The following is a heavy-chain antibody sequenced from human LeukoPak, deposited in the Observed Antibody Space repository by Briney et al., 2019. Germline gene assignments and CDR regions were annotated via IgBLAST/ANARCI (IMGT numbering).Heavy chain of an antibody. CDR2: ISSSSNYI. J-gene: IGHJ3*02. V-gene: IGHV3-21*01. D-gene: IGHD2-2*02. Sequence: GGSLRLSCAASGFTLSGYSMNWVRQAPGKGLEWVSFISSSSNYIYYADSLKGRFTISRDNARNSLYLQMNGLRAEDTAMYYCASTYCDITSCYNDAFGIWGQGTMVTVSS. CDR3: ASTYCDITSCYNDAFGI. CDR1: GFTLSGYS.